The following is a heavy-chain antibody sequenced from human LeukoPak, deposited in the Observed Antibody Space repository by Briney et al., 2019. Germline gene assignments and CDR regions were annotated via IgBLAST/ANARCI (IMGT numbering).Heavy chain of an antibody. CDR1: GYTFSGYF. Sequence: ASVKVSCRASGYTFSGYFMHWVRQAPGQGLEWMGWIYPNSGGTKYAQKFQGRVTMTRDTSISTIYMELSSLRSDDTAVYYCARFSGSSNFDYWGQGALVTVSS. V-gene: IGHV1-2*02. CDR3: ARFSGSSNFDY. J-gene: IGHJ4*02. CDR2: IYPNSGGT. D-gene: IGHD1-26*01.